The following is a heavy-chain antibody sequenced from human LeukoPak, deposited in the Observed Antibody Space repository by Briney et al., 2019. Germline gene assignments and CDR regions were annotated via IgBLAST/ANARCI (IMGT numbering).Heavy chain of an antibody. D-gene: IGHD7-27*01. CDR2: IYYSGRT. V-gene: IGHV4-30-4*07. Sequence: PSETLSLTCAVSGGSVGSDTYSWSWIRQPPGKGLEWIGYIYYSGRTYYNPSLKSRVTISVDTSKNQFSLKLSSVTAADTAVYYCSSTGDRDYWGQGTLVTVSS. CDR1: GGSVGSDTYS. J-gene: IGHJ4*02. CDR3: SSTGDRDY.